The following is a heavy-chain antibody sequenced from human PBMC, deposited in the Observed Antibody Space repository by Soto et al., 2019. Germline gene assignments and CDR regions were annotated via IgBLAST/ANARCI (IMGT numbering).Heavy chain of an antibody. CDR1: GYTFTSYD. V-gene: IGHV1-8*01. CDR2: MNPNSGNT. D-gene: IGHD3-3*01. CDR3: ARSPSRSAIFGVVTGYYSFHMDV. Sequence: ASVKVSCKASGYTFTSYDINWVRQATGQGLQWTGWMNPNSGNTGYAHKFQGRVTMTRNTSISTAYMDLSSLRSEDTAVYYCARSPSRSAIFGVVTGYYSFHMDVWGKGTTVTVSS. J-gene: IGHJ6*03.